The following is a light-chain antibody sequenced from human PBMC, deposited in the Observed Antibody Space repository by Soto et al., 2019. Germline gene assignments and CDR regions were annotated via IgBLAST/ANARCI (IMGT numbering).Light chain of an antibody. CDR1: SCNIGSNY. CDR3: ASWVDSLSGPV. J-gene: IGLJ3*02. CDR2: WNN. Sequence: QSVLNQPPSASGTPGQRVTISCSGSSCNIGSNYVYWYQSLPGTAPKLLIYWNNQRPSEIPDRISGSWSGTSASLAIGGLRSEDEGDYYCASWVDSLSGPVFGGGTKLTVL. V-gene: IGLV1-47*01.